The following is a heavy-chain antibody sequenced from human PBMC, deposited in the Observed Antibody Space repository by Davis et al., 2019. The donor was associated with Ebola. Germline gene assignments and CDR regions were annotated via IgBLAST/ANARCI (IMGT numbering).Heavy chain of an antibody. D-gene: IGHD4-11*01. CDR1: GFTFSDHH. V-gene: IGHV3-72*01. CDR3: TRDLSNSDYTAFDY. Sequence: PGGSLRLSCRASGFTFSDHHMDWVRQSPGKGLEWVGRSRNRRKGFTTEYAASVRGRFRITRDNSQNSIYLQMSSLRVDDTAVYFCTRDLSNSDYTAFDYWGQGTRVTVSS. CDR2: SRNRRKGFTT. J-gene: IGHJ4*02.